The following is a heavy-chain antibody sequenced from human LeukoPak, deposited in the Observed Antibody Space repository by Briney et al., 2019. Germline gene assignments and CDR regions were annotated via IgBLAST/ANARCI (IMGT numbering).Heavy chain of an antibody. D-gene: IGHD6-6*01. CDR2: ISGTGGYT. V-gene: IGHV3-23*01. CDR1: GFTFSSYA. J-gene: IGHJ6*03. CDR3: AKGGGSSSYYYNYYMDV. Sequence: PGGSLRLSCAASGFTFSSYAMTWVRLAPGKGLEWVSTISGTGGYTYFADSVEGRFTISRDNSENTLYLQMNSLRVEDTAVYYCAKGGGSSSYYYNYYMDVWGKGTTVTVSS.